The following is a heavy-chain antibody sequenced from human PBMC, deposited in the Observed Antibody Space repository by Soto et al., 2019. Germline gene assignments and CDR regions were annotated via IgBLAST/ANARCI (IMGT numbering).Heavy chain of an antibody. D-gene: IGHD3-16*01. J-gene: IGHJ6*02. V-gene: IGHV3-30*18. CDR2: ISYDGNNK. CDR1: GFIFNNYG. Sequence: QVQLVESGGGVAQPGRSLRLSCAGFGFIFNNYGIHWVRQAPGKGLEWVAAISYDGNNKYYSDSVKGRFTISRDNSRNTLHLQMNSLRRDDTAIYYCAKDEGIKTTWGTEDYEMDVWGQGPEVTVSS. CDR3: AKDEGIKTTWGTEDYEMDV.